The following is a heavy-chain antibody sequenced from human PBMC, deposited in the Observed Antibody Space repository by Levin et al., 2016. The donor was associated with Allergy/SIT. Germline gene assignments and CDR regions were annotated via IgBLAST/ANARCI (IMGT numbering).Heavy chain of an antibody. V-gene: IGHV3-49*02. Sequence: WIRQPPGKGLEWVGFIRSKAYGGTTEYAASVKGRFTISRDDSKSIAYLQMNSLKTEDTAVYYCTRRGKLGAVDYWGQGTLVTVSS. CDR3: TRRGKLGAVDY. J-gene: IGHJ4*02. D-gene: IGHD3-16*01. CDR2: IRSKAYGGTT.